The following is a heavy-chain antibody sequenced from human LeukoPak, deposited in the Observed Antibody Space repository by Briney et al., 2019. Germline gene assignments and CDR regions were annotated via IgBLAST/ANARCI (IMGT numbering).Heavy chain of an antibody. Sequence: ASVKVSCKASGYTFTGYYMHWVRQAPGQGLEWMGWINPNSGGTNYAQKFQGRVPMTRDTSISTAYMELSRLRSDDTAVYYCASLVEGVDRENTDVRWGQGTLVTVSS. CDR1: GYTFTGYY. V-gene: IGHV1-2*02. D-gene: IGHD1-26*01. CDR3: ASLVEGVDRENTDVR. CDR2: INPNSGGT. J-gene: IGHJ4*02.